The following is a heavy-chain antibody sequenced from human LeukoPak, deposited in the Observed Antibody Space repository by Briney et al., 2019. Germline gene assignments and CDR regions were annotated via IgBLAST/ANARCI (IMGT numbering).Heavy chain of an antibody. CDR2: INSDGSST. CDR1: GFTFSSYW. Sequence: GSLRLSCSASGFTFSSYWMHWVRQAPGKGLVWFSRINSDGSSTSYADSVKGRFTISRDNAKNTLYLQMNSLRAEDTAVYYCSREVTHDGSGSGYNWFDPWGQGTLVTVSS. D-gene: IGHD3-10*01. CDR3: SREVTHDGSGSGYNWFDP. V-gene: IGHV3-74*01. J-gene: IGHJ5*02.